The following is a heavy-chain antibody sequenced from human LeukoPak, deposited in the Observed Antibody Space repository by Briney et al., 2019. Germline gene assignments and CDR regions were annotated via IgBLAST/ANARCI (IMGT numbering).Heavy chain of an antibody. CDR2: ISGAGGRT. CDR1: GFSLSTYA. CDR3: AKDRADNGDRLRFDP. Sequence: SGRSLRLSCAASGFSLSTYAMSWVRQASGKGPEWVSAISGAGGRTYYADSVKGRFTISRDNSKNTLYLQMDSLRAEDTAVYYCAKDRADNGDRLRFDPWGQGTLVTVSS. J-gene: IGHJ5*02. V-gene: IGHV3-23*01. D-gene: IGHD4-17*01.